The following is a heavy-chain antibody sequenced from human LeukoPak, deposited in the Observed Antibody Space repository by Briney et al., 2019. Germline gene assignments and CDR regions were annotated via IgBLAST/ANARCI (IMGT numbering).Heavy chain of an antibody. J-gene: IGHJ4*02. CDR3: ARGGEWAGGGFDY. CDR2: INHSGST. V-gene: IGHV4-34*01. CDR1: GGSFSGYY. D-gene: IGHD3-10*01. Sequence: PSETLSLTCAVYGGSFSGYYWSWIRQPPGKGLEWIGEINHSGSTNYNPSLKSRVTISVDTSKNQFSLKLSSVTAVDTAVYYCARGGEWAGGGFDYWGQGTLVTVSS.